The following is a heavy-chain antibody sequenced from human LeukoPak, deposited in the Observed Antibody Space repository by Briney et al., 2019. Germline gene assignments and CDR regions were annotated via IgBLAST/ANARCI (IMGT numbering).Heavy chain of an antibody. J-gene: IGHJ4*02. V-gene: IGHV4-61*05. CDR1: GGSISSSSYY. D-gene: IGHD6-19*01. CDR2: IHSSGST. Sequence: SETLSLTCTVSGGSISSSSYYWNWIRQPPGKGLEWIGYIHSSGSTKYNPSLKSRVTISVDTSKNQFSLKLSPVTAADRAVYYCARWYSSGWAFDYWGQGTLVTVSS. CDR3: ARWYSSGWAFDY.